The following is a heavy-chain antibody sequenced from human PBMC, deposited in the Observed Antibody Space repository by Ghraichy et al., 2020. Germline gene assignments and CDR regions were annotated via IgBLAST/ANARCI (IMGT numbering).Heavy chain of an antibody. V-gene: IGHV3-48*02. CDR3: ARESSSWYGVFDY. CDR2: ISGSSSII. D-gene: IGHD6-13*01. CDR1: GFTFSTYS. J-gene: IGHJ4*02. Sequence: GESLNISCAASGFTFSTYSMNWVRRAPGKGLEWVSYISGSSSIIYYTDSVKGRFTISRDNAKNSLYLQMNSLRDEDTAVYYCARESSSWYGVFDYWGQGTLVTVSS.